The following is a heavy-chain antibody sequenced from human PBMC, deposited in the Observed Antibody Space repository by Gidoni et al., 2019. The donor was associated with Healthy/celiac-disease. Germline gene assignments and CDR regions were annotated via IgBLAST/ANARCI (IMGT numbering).Heavy chain of an antibody. CDR2: IRSKANSYAT. Sequence: EMQLVESGGGLVQPGGSLKLSCAASGFTFSGSAMHWVRQASGKGLEWVGRIRSKANSYATAYAASVKGRFTISRDDSKNTAYLQMNSLKTEDTAVYYCTRSSGWGFNWGQGTLVTVSS. V-gene: IGHV3-73*02. CDR1: GFTFSGSA. J-gene: IGHJ4*02. D-gene: IGHD6-19*01. CDR3: TRSSGWGFN.